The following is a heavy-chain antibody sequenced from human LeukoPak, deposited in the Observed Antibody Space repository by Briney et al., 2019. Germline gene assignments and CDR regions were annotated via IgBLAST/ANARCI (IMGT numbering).Heavy chain of an antibody. CDR1: GFTFSSYS. Sequence: GGSLRLSCAASGFTFSSYSMNWVRQAPGKGLECVSSISSSRSYIYYADSVKGRFTISRDNAKNSLYLQMNSLRAEDTAVYYCARELDTEEFDYWGQGTLVTVSS. CDR2: ISSSRSYI. CDR3: ARELDTEEFDY. D-gene: IGHD1-14*01. V-gene: IGHV3-21*01. J-gene: IGHJ4*02.